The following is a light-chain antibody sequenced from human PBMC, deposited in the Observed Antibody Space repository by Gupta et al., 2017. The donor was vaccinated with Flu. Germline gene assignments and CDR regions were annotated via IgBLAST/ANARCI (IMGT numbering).Light chain of an antibody. J-gene: IGKJ2*01. V-gene: IGKV3-20*01. CDR1: QSVSSSY. CDR3: QQSGSSPYS. Sequence: GTLSLSPGERATLSCRASQSVSSSYLAWYQQKPGQAPRLLIYGASSRATGIPDRFSGSGSGTDFTLTISRLEPEDFAVYYCQQSGSSPYSFGQGTQLEF. CDR2: GAS.